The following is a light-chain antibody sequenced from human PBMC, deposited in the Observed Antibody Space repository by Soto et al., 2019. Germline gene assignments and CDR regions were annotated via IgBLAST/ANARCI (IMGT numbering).Light chain of an antibody. CDR1: SSDVGGYNY. J-gene: IGLJ3*02. Sequence: QSALTQPRSVSGSPGQSVTISCTGTSSDVGGYNYVSWYQQHPGKAPKLMIYDVSKRPSGVPDRFSGSKSGNTASLTISGFQAEDEDDYYCCSYAGSYTSWVFGGGTKLTVL. CDR2: DVS. CDR3: CSYAGSYTSWV. V-gene: IGLV2-11*01.